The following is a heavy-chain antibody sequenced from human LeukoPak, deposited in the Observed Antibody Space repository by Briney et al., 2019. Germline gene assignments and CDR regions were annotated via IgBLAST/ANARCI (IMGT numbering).Heavy chain of an antibody. J-gene: IGHJ4*02. CDR2: ISGSGGST. V-gene: IGHV3-23*01. D-gene: IGHD3-9*01. Sequence: GGSLRLSCAASGFTFSSYGMSWVRQAPGKGLEWVSAISGSGGSTYYADSVKGRFTISRDNSKNTLYLQMNRLSAEDTAVYYCAKGVSGYFYLDYWGQGTLVTVSS. CDR3: AKGVSGYFYLDY. CDR1: GFTFSSYG.